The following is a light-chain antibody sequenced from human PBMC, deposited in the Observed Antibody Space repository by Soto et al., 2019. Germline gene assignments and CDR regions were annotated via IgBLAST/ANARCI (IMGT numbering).Light chain of an antibody. Sequence: DFQMTQSPSSLSASVGDRVTITCRASQSISSSLNWYQQKPGKAPELLIYAASSLQSGVPSRFSGSGSGTDFTLTISSLQPEDFATYYCQQYENLPTFGQGTRLEVK. V-gene: IGKV1-39*01. CDR2: AAS. CDR3: QQYENLPT. J-gene: IGKJ5*01. CDR1: QSISSS.